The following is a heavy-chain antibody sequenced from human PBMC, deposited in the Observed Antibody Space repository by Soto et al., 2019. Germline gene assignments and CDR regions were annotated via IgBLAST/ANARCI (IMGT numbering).Heavy chain of an antibody. Sequence: QVQLVESGGGVVQPGRSLRLSCAASGFTFSSYAMHWVRQAPGKGLEWVAVISYDGSNKYYADSVKGRFTISRDNSKNALYLQMNGLRADGSAVYYCASSHYYYYGMYLLGQGTPVNLSS. CDR2: ISYDGSNK. CDR1: GFTFSSYA. CDR3: ASSHYYYYGMYL. J-gene: IGHJ6*02. V-gene: IGHV3-30-3*01.